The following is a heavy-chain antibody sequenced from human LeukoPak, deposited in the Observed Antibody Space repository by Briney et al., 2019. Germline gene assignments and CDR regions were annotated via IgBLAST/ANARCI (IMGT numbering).Heavy chain of an antibody. Sequence: SETLSLTCTVSGGSISSYYWSWIRQPPGKGLEWIGYIYYSGSTNYNPSLKSRVTISVDTSKNQFSLKLSSVTAADTAVYYCARDYGSGSYYNFHDAFDIWGQGTMVTASS. J-gene: IGHJ3*02. CDR2: IYYSGST. V-gene: IGHV4-59*01. D-gene: IGHD3-10*01. CDR1: GGSISSYY. CDR3: ARDYGSGSYYNFHDAFDI.